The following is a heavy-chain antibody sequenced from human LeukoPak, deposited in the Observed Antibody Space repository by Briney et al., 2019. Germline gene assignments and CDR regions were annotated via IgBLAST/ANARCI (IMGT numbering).Heavy chain of an antibody. V-gene: IGHV1-2*02. CDR3: ARDSPTYNWYSPGYYYYGMDV. CDR1: GYTFTGYY. D-gene: IGHD1-7*01. J-gene: IGHJ6*02. CDR2: INPNSGGT. Sequence: ASVKVSCKASGYTFTGYYMHWVRQAPGQGLEWMGWINPNSGGTNYAQKFQGRVTMTRDTSISTAYMELSRLRSDDTAVYYCARDSPTYNWYSPGYYYYGMDVWGQGTTVTVSS.